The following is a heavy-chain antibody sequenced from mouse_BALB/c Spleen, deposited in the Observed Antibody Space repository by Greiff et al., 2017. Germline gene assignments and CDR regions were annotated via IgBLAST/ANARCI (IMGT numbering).Heavy chain of an antibody. CDR2: IDPANGNT. J-gene: IGHJ4*01. CDR1: GFNIKDTY. V-gene: IGHV14-3*02. CDR3: VYYGYGYAMDY. Sequence: EVQLQQSGAELVKPGASVKLSCTASGFNIKDTYMHWVKQRPEQGLEWIGRIDPANGNTKYDPKFQGKATITADTSSNTAYLQLSSLTSEDTAVYYCVYYGYGYAMDYWGQGTSVTVSS. D-gene: IGHD1-2*01.